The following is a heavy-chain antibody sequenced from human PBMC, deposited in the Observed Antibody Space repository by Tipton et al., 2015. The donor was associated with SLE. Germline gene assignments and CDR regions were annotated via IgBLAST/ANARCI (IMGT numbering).Heavy chain of an antibody. CDR2: ISYSGST. D-gene: IGHD2/OR15-2a*01. J-gene: IGHJ4*02. CDR3: ARLGSTTYLTLDGFYFDY. Sequence: TLSLTCTVSGGSISSYYWSWIRQPPGKGLEWIGDISYSGSTNYSPSLKSRVTISVDTSKNRLSLKVNSVTAADTAVYFCARLGSTTYLTLDGFYFDYWGQGTRVTVSS. CDR1: GGSISSYY. V-gene: IGHV4-59*08.